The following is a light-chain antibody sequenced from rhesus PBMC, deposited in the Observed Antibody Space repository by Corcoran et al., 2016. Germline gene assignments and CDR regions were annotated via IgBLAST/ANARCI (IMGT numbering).Light chain of an antibody. V-gene: IGKV1-32*02. Sequence: DIQMSQSPSSLSASVGDRVTITCRASQGISSDLNWYQQKPGKAPKLLIYYANSLASGVPSRFSGNGSGTEFTLTISSLQPEDFTTYYCQQGHSNPLTFGGGTKVELK. CDR1: QGISSD. CDR2: YAN. CDR3: QQGHSNPLT. J-gene: IGKJ4*01.